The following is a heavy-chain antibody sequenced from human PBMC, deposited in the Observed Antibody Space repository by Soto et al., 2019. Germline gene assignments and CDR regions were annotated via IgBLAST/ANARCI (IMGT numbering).Heavy chain of an antibody. Sequence: QVQLVQSGAEEKKPGASVKVSCKASGYTFTSYAMHWVRQAPGQRLEWMGWINAGNGNTKYSQKFQGRVTITRDTSXSXXYMELSSLRSEDTAVYYCARSRYYDFWAVFYGMDVWGQGTTVTVSS. J-gene: IGHJ6*02. CDR2: INAGNGNT. CDR3: ARSRYYDFWAVFYGMDV. D-gene: IGHD3-3*01. CDR1: GYTFTSYA. V-gene: IGHV1-3*05.